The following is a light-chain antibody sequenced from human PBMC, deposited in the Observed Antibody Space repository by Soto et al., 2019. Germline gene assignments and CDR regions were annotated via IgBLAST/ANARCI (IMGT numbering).Light chain of an antibody. CDR2: CAS. Sequence: EIVLTQSPGTLSLSPGERATLSCRASQSGSSSYLAWYQQKPGQAPRQLIYCASSRATGIPDRFSGSGSGTDFTLTITRLEPEDFAVYYCQHYRTSFGGGTRVEIK. CDR1: QSGSSSY. CDR3: QHYRTS. V-gene: IGKV3-20*01. J-gene: IGKJ4*01.